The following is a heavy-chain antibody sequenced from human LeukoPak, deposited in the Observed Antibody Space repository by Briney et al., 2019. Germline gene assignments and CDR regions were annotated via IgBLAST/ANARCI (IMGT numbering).Heavy chain of an antibody. V-gene: IGHV1-18*01. Sequence: ASVKVSCKASGYTFTSYGISWVRQAPGQGLEWMGWISAYNDNTNYAQKLQGRVTMTTDTSTSTAYMELRSLRSDDTAVYYCARETYDFWSGYTYYYYYMDVWGKGTTVTVSS. J-gene: IGHJ6*03. CDR3: ARETYDFWSGYTYYYYYMDV. D-gene: IGHD3-3*01. CDR1: GYTFTSYG. CDR2: ISAYNDNT.